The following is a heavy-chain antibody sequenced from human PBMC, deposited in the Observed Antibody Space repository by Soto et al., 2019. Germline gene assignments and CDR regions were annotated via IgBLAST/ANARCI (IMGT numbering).Heavy chain of an antibody. V-gene: IGHV2-26*01. D-gene: IGHD6-19*01. CDR2: IDSSGEK. J-gene: IGHJ5*02. CDR1: GLSITDSEMG. CDR3: ARRHLAVAVSPWFDP. Sequence: QVTLKESGPVLVKPTETLTLRCTVSGLSITDSEMGVSWIRQPPGQPLEWLAHIDSSGEKSYRTFLKSRLAISKDTYKSQIVLTMTNMDPGDTATYYCARRHLAVAVSPWFDPWGQGIPVTVSS.